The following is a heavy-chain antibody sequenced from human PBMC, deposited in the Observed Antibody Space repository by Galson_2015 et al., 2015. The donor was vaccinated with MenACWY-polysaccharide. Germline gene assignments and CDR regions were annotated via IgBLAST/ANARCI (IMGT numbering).Heavy chain of an antibody. CDR1: GFSFSSYG. CDR2: MTYDGSDQ. J-gene: IGHJ4*01. Sequence: SLRLSCAASGFSFSSYGMHWVRQAPGKGLEWVTYMTYDGSDQNYARSVRGRFTISRDNSKSMLYLQMESLRPEDTAVYYCAKREARNSGPFDLWGHGTLVPVSS. V-gene: IGHV3-30*18. D-gene: IGHD6-19*01. CDR3: AKREARNSGPFDL.